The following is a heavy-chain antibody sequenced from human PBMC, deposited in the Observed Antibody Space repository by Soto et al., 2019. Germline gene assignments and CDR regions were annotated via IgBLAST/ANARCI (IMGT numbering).Heavy chain of an antibody. CDR2: ISWNSGSI. V-gene: IGHV3-9*01. J-gene: IGHJ4*02. CDR3: AKDIGYSYGIKFDY. CDR1: GFTFDDYA. Sequence: GGSLRLSCAASGFTFDDYAMHWVRQAPGKGLEWVSGISWNSGSIGYADSVKGRFTISRDNAKNSLYLQMNSLRAEDTALYYCAKDIGYSYGIKFDYWGQGTLVTVSS. D-gene: IGHD5-18*01.